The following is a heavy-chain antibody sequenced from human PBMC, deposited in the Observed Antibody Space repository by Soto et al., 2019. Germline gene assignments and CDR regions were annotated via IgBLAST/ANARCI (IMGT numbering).Heavy chain of an antibody. CDR2: ISSSSSYI. CDR3: ARGTYEWVHYYYYMDV. J-gene: IGHJ6*03. Sequence: GGSLRLSCAASGFTFSSYSMNWVRQAPGKGLEWVSSISSSSSYIYYADSVKGRFTISRDNAKNSLYLQMNSLRAEDTAVYYCARGTYEWVHYYYYMDVWGKGTTVTVSS. CDR1: GFTFSSYS. V-gene: IGHV3-21*01. D-gene: IGHD3-16*01.